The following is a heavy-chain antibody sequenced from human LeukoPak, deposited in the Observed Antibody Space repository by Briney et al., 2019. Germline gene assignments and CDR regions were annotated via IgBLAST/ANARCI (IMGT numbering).Heavy chain of an antibody. Sequence: ASVKVSCKASGGTFSSYAISWVRQAPGQGPEWMGRIIPILGIANYAQKFQGRVTITADKSTSTAYMELSSLRSEDTAVYYCAMLPNLIVGARDYFDYWGQGTLVTVSS. D-gene: IGHD1-26*01. J-gene: IGHJ4*02. V-gene: IGHV1-69*04. CDR1: GGTFSSYA. CDR3: AMLPNLIVGARDYFDY. CDR2: IIPILGIA.